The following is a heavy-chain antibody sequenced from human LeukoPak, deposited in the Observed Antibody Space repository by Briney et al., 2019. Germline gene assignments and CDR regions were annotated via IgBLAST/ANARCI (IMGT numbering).Heavy chain of an antibody. Sequence: GGSLRLSCAASGFTFSTYSMNWVRQAPGKGLEWVSSIATSSDYIYYAGSLKGRFTISRDNAKNSLYLHMNSLRPDDTAVYYCARRRYDSPYGMDVWGQGTTVTVSS. CDR2: IATSSDYI. D-gene: IGHD3-22*01. CDR3: ARRRYDSPYGMDV. J-gene: IGHJ6*02. V-gene: IGHV3-21*06. CDR1: GFTFSTYS.